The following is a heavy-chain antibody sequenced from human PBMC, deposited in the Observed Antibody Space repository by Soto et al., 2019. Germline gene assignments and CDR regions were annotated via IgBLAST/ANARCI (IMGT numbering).Heavy chain of an antibody. Sequence: QITLKESGPTLVKPTQTLTLTCTFSGFSLTTSGVGVGWIRQPPGKALEWLALIYWDDDKRFSPSLKSRLTITKDPSKDQVVLTITNMDPVDTATYYCVHRGSSSFYNWFDPWGQGTLVTVSS. CDR2: IYWDDDK. V-gene: IGHV2-5*02. CDR1: GFSLTTSGVG. CDR3: VHRGSSSFYNWFDP. J-gene: IGHJ5*02. D-gene: IGHD6-6*01.